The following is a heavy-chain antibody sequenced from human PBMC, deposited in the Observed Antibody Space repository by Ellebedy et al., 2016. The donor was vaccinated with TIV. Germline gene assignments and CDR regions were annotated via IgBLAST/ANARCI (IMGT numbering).Heavy chain of an antibody. D-gene: IGHD3-10*01. Sequence: GESLKISXAASGFTFSSYSMNWVRQAPGKGLEWVSSISSSSSYIYYADSVKGRFTISRDNAKNSLYLQMNSLRAEDTAVYYCARDLLLWFGEPPANWFNPWGQGTLVTVSS. V-gene: IGHV3-21*01. CDR1: GFTFSSYS. CDR2: ISSSSSYI. J-gene: IGHJ5*02. CDR3: ARDLLLWFGEPPANWFNP.